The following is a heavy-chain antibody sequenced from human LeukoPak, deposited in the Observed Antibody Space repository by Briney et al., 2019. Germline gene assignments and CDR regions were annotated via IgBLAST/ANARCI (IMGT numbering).Heavy chain of an antibody. CDR1: GYSFTSYW. V-gene: IGHV5-51*01. CDR2: IYPGDSDT. Sequence: GESLKISGKGSGYSFTSYWIGWVRQMPGKGLEWMGIIYPGDSDTRYSPSFQGQVTISADRSISTAYLQWSSLKASDTAMYYCATVGYYYDSSGLLFDYWGQGTLVTVSS. CDR3: ATVGYYYDSSGLLFDY. J-gene: IGHJ4*02. D-gene: IGHD3-22*01.